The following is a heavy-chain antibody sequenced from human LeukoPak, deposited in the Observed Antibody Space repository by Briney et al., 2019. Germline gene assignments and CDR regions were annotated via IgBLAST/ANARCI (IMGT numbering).Heavy chain of an antibody. V-gene: IGHV3-30*03. CDR1: GFTFDDYG. J-gene: IGHJ3*02. Sequence: GGSLRLSCAASGFTFDDYGMSWVRQAPGKGLEWVAVISYDGSNKYYADSVKGRFTISRDNSKNTLYLQMNSLRAEDTAVYYCARSIYSSSWWGGAFDIWGQGTMVTVSS. CDR2: ISYDGSNK. CDR3: ARSIYSSSWWGGAFDI. D-gene: IGHD6-13*01.